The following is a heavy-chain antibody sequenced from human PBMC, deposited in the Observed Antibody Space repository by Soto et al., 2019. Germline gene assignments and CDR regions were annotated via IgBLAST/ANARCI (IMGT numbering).Heavy chain of an antibody. V-gene: IGHV4-31*03. CDR1: GGSISSGGYY. CDR3: ARIDGGSSGWFSY. CDR2: IYYSGST. D-gene: IGHD6-19*01. Sequence: QVHLQESSPGLVKPSQTLSLTCTVSGGSISSGGYYWSWIRQHPGKGLEWIGNIYYSGSTYYNPSHKSRVSISVDTSKNQFSRRLSSVTAADTAVYSCARIDGGSSGWFSYWGQGTLVTVSS. J-gene: IGHJ4*02.